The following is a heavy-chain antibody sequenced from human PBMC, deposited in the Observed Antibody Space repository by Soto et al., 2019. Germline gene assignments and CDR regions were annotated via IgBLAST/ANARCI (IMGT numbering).Heavy chain of an antibody. J-gene: IGHJ3*02. CDR1: GFTFSSYA. CDR3: AKGLVPYCSGGSCYSDDFDI. CDR2: ISGSGGST. D-gene: IGHD2-15*01. V-gene: IGHV3-23*01. Sequence: GGSLRLSCAASGFTFSSYAMSWVRQAPGKGLEWVSAISGSGGSTYYADSVKGRFTISRDNSKNTLYLQMNSLRAEDTAVYYCAKGLVPYCSGGSCYSDDFDIWGQGTMVTVSS.